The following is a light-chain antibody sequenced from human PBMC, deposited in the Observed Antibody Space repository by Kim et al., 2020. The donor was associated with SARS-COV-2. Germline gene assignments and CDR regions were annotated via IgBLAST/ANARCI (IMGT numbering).Light chain of an antibody. CDR1: SDNVGNLG. Sequence: QAGLTQPLSMSQDLRRTATITCSGSSDNVGNLGAAWLQQRQGLPPKLISYRNNNRPSGISERFSASRSGNTASLTIAGLQPEDEADYYCSSWDVSLRTWVFGRGTRVTVL. V-gene: IGLV10-54*04. CDR3: SSWDVSLRTWV. J-gene: IGLJ6*01. CDR2: RNN.